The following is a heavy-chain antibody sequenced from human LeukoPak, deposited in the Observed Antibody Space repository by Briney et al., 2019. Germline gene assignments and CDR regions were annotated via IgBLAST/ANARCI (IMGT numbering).Heavy chain of an antibody. Sequence: GRSLRLSCAASGFTFTSYAMHWVRQAPGKGLEWVAFISYDGSFKSYADSVKGRFTISSDNSKNTLYLQMNSLRPEDTAVYYCAGDVVGGAFDIWGQGTMVTVSS. D-gene: IGHD3-10*01. V-gene: IGHV3-30-3*01. CDR3: AGDVVGGAFDI. J-gene: IGHJ3*02. CDR1: GFTFTSYA. CDR2: ISYDGSFK.